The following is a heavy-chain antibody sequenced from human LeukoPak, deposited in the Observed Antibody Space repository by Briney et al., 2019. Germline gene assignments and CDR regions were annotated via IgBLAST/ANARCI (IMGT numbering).Heavy chain of an antibody. CDR3: ARGQKYGAGSYLWAEWFDP. J-gene: IGHJ5*02. Sequence: SETLSLTCAVYGGSFSGYYWSWIRQPPGKGLEWIREINHSGSTKYNPSLTSRGAISLDTSKNQISRNPGTLTASDTAVYYCARGQKYGAGSYLWAEWFDPWGQGTLVTVSS. CDR1: GGSFSGYY. D-gene: IGHD3-10*01. CDR2: INHSGST. V-gene: IGHV4-34*01.